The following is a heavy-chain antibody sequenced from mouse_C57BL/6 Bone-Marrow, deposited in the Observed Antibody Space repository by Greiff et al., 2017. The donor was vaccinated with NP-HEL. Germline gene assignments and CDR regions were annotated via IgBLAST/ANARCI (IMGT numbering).Heavy chain of an antibody. CDR2: IDPNSGGT. Sequence: VQLQQPGAELVKPGASVKLSCKASGYTFTSYWMHWVKQRPGRGLEWIGRIDPNSGGTKYNEKFKSKATLTVDKPSSTAYMQLSSLTSEDSAVYYCASYYYGSSYGYWYFDVWGTGTTVTVSS. J-gene: IGHJ1*03. CDR1: GYTFTSYW. V-gene: IGHV1-72*01. CDR3: ASYYYGSSYGYWYFDV. D-gene: IGHD1-1*01.